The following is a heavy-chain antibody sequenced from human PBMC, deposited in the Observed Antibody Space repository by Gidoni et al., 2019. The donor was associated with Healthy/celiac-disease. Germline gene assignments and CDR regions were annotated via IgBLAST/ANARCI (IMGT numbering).Heavy chain of an antibody. CDR1: GFPFDDYA. D-gene: IGHD6-19*01. J-gene: IGHJ4*02. V-gene: IGHV3-9*01. CDR2: ISWNSGSI. Sequence: EVQLVESGGGLVQPGRSLRLSCAASGFPFDDYAMHWVRQAPGKGLEWVSGISWNSGSIGYADSVKGRFTISRDNAKNSLYLQMNSLRAEDTALYYCAKVRDMGYSSGWLDYWGQGTLVTVSS. CDR3: AKVRDMGYSSGWLDY.